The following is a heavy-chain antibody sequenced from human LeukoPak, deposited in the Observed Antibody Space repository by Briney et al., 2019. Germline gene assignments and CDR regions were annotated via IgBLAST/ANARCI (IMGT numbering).Heavy chain of an antibody. D-gene: IGHD6-19*01. CDR1: GYSISSGYY. CDR2: IYHSGST. J-gene: IGHJ6*02. V-gene: IGHV4-38-2*02. Sequence: SETLSLTCTVSGYSISSGYYRGWIRQPPGKGLEWIGSIYHSGSTYYNPSLKSRVTISVDTSKNQFSLKLSSVTAADTAVYYCARAQYSSGWYNYYGMDVWGQGTTVTVSS. CDR3: ARAQYSSGWYNYYGMDV.